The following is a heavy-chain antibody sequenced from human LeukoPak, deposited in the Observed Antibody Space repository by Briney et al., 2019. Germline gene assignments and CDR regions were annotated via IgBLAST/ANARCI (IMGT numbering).Heavy chain of an antibody. CDR3: AREPDPYYDSSPDI. CDR2: IYSGGST. CDR1: GFTVSSNY. D-gene: IGHD3-22*01. J-gene: IGHJ3*02. V-gene: IGHV3-66*01. Sequence: GGSLRLSCAASGFTVSSNYMSWVRQAPGKGLEWVSVIYSGGSTYYADSVKGRFTISRDNSKNTLYLQMNSLRAEDTAVYYCAREPDPYYDSSPDIWGQGTMVTVSS.